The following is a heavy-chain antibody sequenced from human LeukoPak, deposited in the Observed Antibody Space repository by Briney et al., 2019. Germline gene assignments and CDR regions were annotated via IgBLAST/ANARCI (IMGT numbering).Heavy chain of an antibody. V-gene: IGHV3-7*01. CDR2: INPTGRET. CDR3: GGFGYEAAVDL. CDR1: GFTFSTYW. Sequence: GGSLRLSCAASGFTFSTYWVTWVRQAPGQGPEWLANINPTGRETFYVDPVKGRFTISRDNAKNLLYLQMSSLRGEDTAVYYCGGFGYEAAVDLWGQGTLVTVSS. D-gene: IGHD6-13*01. J-gene: IGHJ4*02.